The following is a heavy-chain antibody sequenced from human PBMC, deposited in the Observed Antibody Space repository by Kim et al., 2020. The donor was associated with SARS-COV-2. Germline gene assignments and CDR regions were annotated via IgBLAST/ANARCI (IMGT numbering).Heavy chain of an antibody. CDR2: ISYDGSNK. CDR1: GFTFSSYG. D-gene: IGHD1-1*01. J-gene: IGHJ4*02. CDR3: ARDQGRYQTTNYFDY. V-gene: IGHV3-33*05. Sequence: GGSLRLSCAASGFTFSSYGMHWVRQAPGKGLEWVAVISYDGSNKYYADSVKGRFTISRDNSKNTLYLQMNSLRAEDTAVYYCARDQGRYQTTNYFDYWGQGTLVTVSS.